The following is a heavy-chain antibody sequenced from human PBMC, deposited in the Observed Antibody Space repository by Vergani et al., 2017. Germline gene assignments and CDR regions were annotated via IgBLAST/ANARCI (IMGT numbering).Heavy chain of an antibody. Sequence: EVQLVESGGGLVKPGGSLRLSCAASGFTFSSYSMNWVRQAPGKGLEGVSSISSSSSYIYYADSVKGRFTISRDNAKNSLYLQMNSLRAEDTAVYYCAREGCSSTSCYAGWYFDLWGRGTLVTVSS. V-gene: IGHV3-21*01. D-gene: IGHD2-2*01. CDR2: ISSSSSYI. CDR3: AREGCSSTSCYAGWYFDL. CDR1: GFTFSSYS. J-gene: IGHJ2*01.